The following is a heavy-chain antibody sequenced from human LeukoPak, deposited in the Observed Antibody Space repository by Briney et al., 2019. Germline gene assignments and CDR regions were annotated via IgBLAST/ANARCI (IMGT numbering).Heavy chain of an antibody. V-gene: IGHV3-74*01. D-gene: IGHD6-19*01. J-gene: IGHJ4*02. CDR2: INGDGSST. CDR3: ARSGAASGWYYY. CDR1: GFTFSSYW. Sequence: GGSLRLSCAASGFTFSSYWIHWVRQAPGKGPVWVSRINGDGSSTSYADSVKGRFTISRDNAKNTVYLQMNSLRAEDTAVYYCARSGAASGWYYYWGEGTLVTVSS.